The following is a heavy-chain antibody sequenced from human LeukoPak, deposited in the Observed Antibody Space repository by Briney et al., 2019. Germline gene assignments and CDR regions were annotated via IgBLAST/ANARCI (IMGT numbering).Heavy chain of an antibody. D-gene: IGHD1-26*01. CDR1: GYSVTSNW. J-gene: IGHJ4*02. Sequence: PGESLKISCKVSGYSVTSNWIGWVRQMPGKGLEWMGIIYLGDSDTRYSPSFKGQVTISADKSISTAYLQWSSLKASDTAMYYCARLSGSYLPGIADCLGQGTLVTVSS. V-gene: IGHV5-51*01. CDR3: ARLSGSYLPGIADC. CDR2: IYLGDSDT.